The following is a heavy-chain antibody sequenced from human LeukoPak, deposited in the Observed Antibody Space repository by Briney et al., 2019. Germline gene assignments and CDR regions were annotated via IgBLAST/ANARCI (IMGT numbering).Heavy chain of an antibody. CDR1: GFTFSSYA. Sequence: PGGSLRLSCAASGFTFSSYAMTWVRQAPGKGLEWVSSFTSIADSVKGRFTISRDDAKKSLYLQMNSLRVEDTAIYYCARQSSGIAATDKIDYWGQGTLVTVSS. D-gene: IGHD6-13*01. CDR2: FTS. V-gene: IGHV3-21*01. J-gene: IGHJ4*02. CDR3: ARQSSGIAATDKIDY.